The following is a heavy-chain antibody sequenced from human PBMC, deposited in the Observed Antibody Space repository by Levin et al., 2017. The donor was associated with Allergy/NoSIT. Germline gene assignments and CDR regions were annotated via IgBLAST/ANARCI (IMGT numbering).Heavy chain of an antibody. Sequence: LSLTCVVSGITFSDYGMHWVRQAPGKGLEWVAVIAYDGGNKFYADSVKGRFSISRDNSKNTLFLQMDSLRPEDTAVYYCAKEGFLHTAGYFGYWGQGALVSVSS. CDR3: AKEGFLHTAGYFGY. V-gene: IGHV3-30*18. J-gene: IGHJ4*02. CDR1: GITFSDYG. D-gene: IGHD3-9*01. CDR2: IAYDGGNK.